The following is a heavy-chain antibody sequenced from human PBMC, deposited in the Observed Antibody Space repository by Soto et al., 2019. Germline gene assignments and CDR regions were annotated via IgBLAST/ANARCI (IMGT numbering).Heavy chain of an antibody. V-gene: IGHV3-48*01. CDR2: ISSSGSTI. D-gene: IGHD6-19*01. CDR1: GFTFSSYS. J-gene: IGHJ4*02. Sequence: ESGGGLVQPGGSLRLSCAASGFTFSSYSMNWVRQAPGKGLEWVSYISSSGSTIYYGDSVKGRFTVSRDNAKNSLYLQMNSLRAEDTAVYYCARVKIPYSSGWEDYFDYWGQGTLVTVSS. CDR3: ARVKIPYSSGWEDYFDY.